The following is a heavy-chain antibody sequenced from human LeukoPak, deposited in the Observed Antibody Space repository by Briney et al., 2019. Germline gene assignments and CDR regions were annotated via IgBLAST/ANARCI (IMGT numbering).Heavy chain of an antibody. J-gene: IGHJ4*02. V-gene: IGHV3-48*03. Sequence: VGSLRLSRATSGFTFSSYEMNWVRQAPGKGLEWVSHISDGGGTIHYADSVKGRFTISRDDAKYSLYLQMNSLRVEDTALYYCARSSGSYRPFDSWGRGTLDTVSS. CDR3: ARSSGSYRPFDS. D-gene: IGHD1-26*01. CDR1: GFTFSSYE. CDR2: ISDGGGTI.